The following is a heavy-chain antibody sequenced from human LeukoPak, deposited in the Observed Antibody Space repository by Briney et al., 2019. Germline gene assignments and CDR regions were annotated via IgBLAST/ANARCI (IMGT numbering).Heavy chain of an antibody. J-gene: IGHJ4*02. CDR2: ISGSGGST. CDR3: ARDGNPRADIEISPVARFGVDY. V-gene: IGHV3-23*01. D-gene: IGHD2-15*01. Sequence: GGSLRLSCAASGFTFSSYAMSWVRQAPGKGLEWVSAISGSGGSTYYADSVKGRFTISRDNSKRTVFLQMNNLRLEDTAMYYCARDGNPRADIEISPVARFGVDYWGQGILVTVSS. CDR1: GFTFSSYA.